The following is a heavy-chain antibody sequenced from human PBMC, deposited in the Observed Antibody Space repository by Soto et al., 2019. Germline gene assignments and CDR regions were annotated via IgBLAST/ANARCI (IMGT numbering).Heavy chain of an antibody. CDR3: ARSITGTTDY. V-gene: IGHV2-70*04. Sequence: SGPTLVNPTQTLTLTCTFSGFSLSTRGMRVSWIRQPPGKALEWLARIDWDDDKFYSTSLKTRLTISKDTSKNQVVLTMTNMDPVDTATYYCARSITGTTDYWGQGTLVTVSS. J-gene: IGHJ4*02. CDR2: IDWDDDK. CDR1: GFSLSTRGMR. D-gene: IGHD1-20*01.